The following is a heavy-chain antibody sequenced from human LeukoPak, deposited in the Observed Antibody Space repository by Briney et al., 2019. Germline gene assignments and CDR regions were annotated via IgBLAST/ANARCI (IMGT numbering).Heavy chain of an antibody. CDR1: GGSISSYY. Sequence: SETLSLTCTVSGGSISSYYWSWIRQPPGKGLEWIGYIYYSGSTNYNPSLKSRVAISVDRSKNQFSLKLSSVTAADTAVYYCARHIRGNEQPSSRYFDYWGQGTLVTVSS. V-gene: IGHV4-59*08. J-gene: IGHJ4*02. CDR2: IYYSGST. D-gene: IGHD6-13*01. CDR3: ARHIRGNEQPSSRYFDY.